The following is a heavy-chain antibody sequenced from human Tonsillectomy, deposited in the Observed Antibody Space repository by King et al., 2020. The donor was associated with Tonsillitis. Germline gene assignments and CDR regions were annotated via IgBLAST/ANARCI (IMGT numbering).Heavy chain of an antibody. V-gene: IGHV3-30*01. CDR3: ARGNSGRSYAFDI. J-gene: IGHJ3*02. D-gene: IGHD1-26*01. CDR2: ISFYVNKI. CDR1: GFSFNRHA. Sequence: VQLVESGGGVVQPGKSLRLSCAASGFSFNRHAMHWVRQAPGKGLEWVAVISFYVNKIYYADSVKGRFTISRDNSKNTLSLQMNSLRAEDTAVYYCARGNSGRSYAFDIWGQGTMVTVSS.